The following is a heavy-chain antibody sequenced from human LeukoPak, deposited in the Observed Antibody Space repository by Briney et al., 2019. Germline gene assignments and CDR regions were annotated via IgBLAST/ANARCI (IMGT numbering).Heavy chain of an antibody. CDR1: GFTFSSYA. Sequence: GGSLRLSCAASGFTFSSYAMSWVRQAPGKGLEWASAISGSGGSTYYADSVKGRFTISRDNSKNTLYLQMNSLRAEDTAVYYCARVGAPLWFGESTENYYYYYMDVWGKGTTVTVSS. J-gene: IGHJ6*03. CDR3: ARVGAPLWFGESTENYYYYYMDV. CDR2: ISGSGGST. D-gene: IGHD3-10*01. V-gene: IGHV3-23*01.